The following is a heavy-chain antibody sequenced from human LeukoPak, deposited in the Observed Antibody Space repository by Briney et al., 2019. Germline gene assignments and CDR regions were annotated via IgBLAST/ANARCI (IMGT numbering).Heavy chain of an antibody. D-gene: IGHD2-8*01. V-gene: IGHV1-18*01. Sequence: GASVKVSCKASGYIFTSYGISWVRQAPGQGLEWMGWISTNKGNTNYAQRLQGRVTMTTDTSTSTAYMELRSLRSDDTATYYCVRDIQWRFDPWGQGTLVTVSS. CDR2: ISTNKGNT. CDR1: GYIFTSYG. CDR3: VRDIQWRFDP. J-gene: IGHJ5*02.